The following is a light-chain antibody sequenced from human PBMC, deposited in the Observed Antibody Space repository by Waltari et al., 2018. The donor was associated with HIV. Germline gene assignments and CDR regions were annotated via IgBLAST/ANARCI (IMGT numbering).Light chain of an antibody. CDR2: DDG. CDR1: NIGTKS. CDR3: QVWDSSSDHYV. Sequence: SYVLTQPPSVSVAPGQTARITRGGNNIGTKSVHWDQPKPGQAPVLVIYDDGDRPSGIPERFSGSHSGNTATLTISRVEAGDEADYYCQVWDSSSDHYVFGSGSKVTV. V-gene: IGLV3-21*02. J-gene: IGLJ1*01.